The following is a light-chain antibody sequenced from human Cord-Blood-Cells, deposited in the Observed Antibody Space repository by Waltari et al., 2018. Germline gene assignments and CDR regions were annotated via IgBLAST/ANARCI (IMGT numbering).Light chain of an antibody. CDR3: CSYAGSYTWV. CDR2: DVS. CDR1: SSDVGGYNY. J-gene: IGLJ3*02. Sequence: QSALTQPRSVSGSPGQSVTISCTGTSSDVGGYNYVSWYHQHPGKAPKLINYDVSKRPSGFPYRFSGSKSGNTAYLTISGLQAEDEADYYCCSYAGSYTWVFGGGTKLTVL. V-gene: IGLV2-11*01.